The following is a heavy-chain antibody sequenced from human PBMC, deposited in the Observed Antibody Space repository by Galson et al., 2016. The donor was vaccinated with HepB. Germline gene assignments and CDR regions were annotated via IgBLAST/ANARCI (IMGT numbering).Heavy chain of an antibody. D-gene: IGHD5-12*01. J-gene: IGHJ4*02. CDR3: AKGAWRQPLDY. CDR2: ISYDGSKE. V-gene: IGHV3-30*18. CDR1: GLTFNNYG. Sequence: SLRLSCAASGLTFNNYGMHWVRQAPGKGLECVAVISYDGSKEFYADSVKGRFTISRDNSKNTLYLQISSRKVEDTAVYYCAKGAWRQPLDYWGQGTLVTVSS.